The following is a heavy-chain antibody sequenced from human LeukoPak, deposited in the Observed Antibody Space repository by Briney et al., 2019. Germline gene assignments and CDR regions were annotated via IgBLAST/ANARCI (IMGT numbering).Heavy chain of an antibody. CDR1: GFTFSSYW. J-gene: IGHJ2*01. V-gene: IGHV3-74*01. CDR3: AKGTAVAGDWYFDL. D-gene: IGHD6-19*01. CDR2: INSGGSNT. Sequence: GGSLRLSCAASGFTFSSYWMNWVRQAPGKGLVWVSRINSGGSNTKYADSVKGRFTISRDNAKNTLYLQMNSLRAEDTAVYYCAKGTAVAGDWYFDLWGRGTLVTVSS.